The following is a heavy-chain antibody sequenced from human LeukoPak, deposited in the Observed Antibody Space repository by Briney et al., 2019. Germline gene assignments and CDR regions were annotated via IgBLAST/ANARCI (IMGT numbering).Heavy chain of an antibody. CDR1: GFTFTSYW. CDR2: ISSDGSNT. V-gene: IGHV3-74*01. Sequence: GGSLRLSCAASGFTFTSYWMHWVRQAPGKGLVWVSRISSDGSNTNYADSVKGRFTISRDNAKNTLYLQMNSLRAEDTAVYYCARVGYSYLPDYWGQGSLVTVSS. D-gene: IGHD5-18*01. J-gene: IGHJ4*02. CDR3: ARVGYSYLPDY.